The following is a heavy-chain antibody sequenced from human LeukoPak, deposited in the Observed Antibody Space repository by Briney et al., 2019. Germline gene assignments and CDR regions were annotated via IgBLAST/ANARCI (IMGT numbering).Heavy chain of an antibody. CDR2: ISSTSNTI. V-gene: IGHV3-48*01. CDR1: GFTFSSYN. CDR3: AREEGFDY. Sequence: PGGSLRLSCAASGFTFSSYNMNWVRQAPGKGLEWVSFISSTSNTIYYADSVKGRFTISRDNAKNSLYLQMNSLRAADTAAYYCAREEGFDYWGQGTLVTVSS. J-gene: IGHJ4*02.